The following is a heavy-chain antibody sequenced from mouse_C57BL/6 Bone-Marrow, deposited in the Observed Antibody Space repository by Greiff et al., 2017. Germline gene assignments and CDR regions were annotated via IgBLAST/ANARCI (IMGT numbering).Heavy chain of an antibody. CDR2: ISSGSSTI. D-gene: IGHD4-1*01. CDR3: ARGTGSPFAY. V-gene: IGHV5-17*01. Sequence: EVNVVESGGGFVKPGGSLKLSCAASGFTFSDYGMHWVRQAPEQGLEWVGYISSGSSTIYYADTVKGRFTISRDNAKNTLFLQMTSLRSEDTARYYCARGTGSPFAYWGQGTLVTVSA. CDR1: GFTFSDYG. J-gene: IGHJ3*01.